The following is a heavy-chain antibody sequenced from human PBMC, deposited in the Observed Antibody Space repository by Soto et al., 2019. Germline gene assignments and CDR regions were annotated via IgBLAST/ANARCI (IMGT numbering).Heavy chain of an antibody. CDR2: ISGSGGNT. CDR3: AKSLGYYYYGMDV. J-gene: IGHJ6*02. V-gene: IGHV3-23*01. CDR1: GFTFSSYA. Sequence: EVQLLESGGGLVQPGGSLRLSCAASGFTFSSYAMSWVRQAPGKGLEWVSSISGSGGNTYYADSVKGRFTIPRDNSKNTLYLQMNSLRAEDTAVYYCAKSLGYYYYGMDVWGQGTTVTVSS. D-gene: IGHD7-27*01.